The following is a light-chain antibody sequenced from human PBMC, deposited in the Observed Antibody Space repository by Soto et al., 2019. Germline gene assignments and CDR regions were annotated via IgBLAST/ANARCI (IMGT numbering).Light chain of an antibody. Sequence: DIQMTPSPSSLSASVGDRVTITCRASQSISSYLNWYQQKPGNAPKLLIYTASSLQSGVPSRFSGSGSGTDFTLTISSLQPEDFATYYCQQSYSAPPTFGGGTKVDIK. CDR1: QSISSY. CDR3: QQSYSAPPT. J-gene: IGKJ4*01. V-gene: IGKV1-39*01. CDR2: TAS.